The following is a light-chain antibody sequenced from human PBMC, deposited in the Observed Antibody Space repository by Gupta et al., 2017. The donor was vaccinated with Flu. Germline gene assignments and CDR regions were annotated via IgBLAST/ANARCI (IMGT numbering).Light chain of an antibody. J-gene: IGLJ3*02. CDR3: MIWHSSAWV. Sequence: QAVLTPPSSLSASPGASATLTCTFRSGITVDTYRIYLYQQKPGSPPQHLLKYKSDSDKQQGSGVPHRFAGSKDASADAGILLISGPQSEDEADYYCMIWHSSAWVFGGGTRLTVL. CDR2: YKSDSDK. V-gene: IGLV5-45*02. CDR1: SGITVDTYR.